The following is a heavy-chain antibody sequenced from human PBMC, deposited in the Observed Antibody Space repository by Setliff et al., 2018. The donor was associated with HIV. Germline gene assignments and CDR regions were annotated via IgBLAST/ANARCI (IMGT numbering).Heavy chain of an antibody. CDR2: IYYSGST. D-gene: IGHD6-13*01. J-gene: IGHJ3*02. CDR3: ARPLIAAAGTDAFDI. V-gene: IGHV4-59*11. CDR1: GGSISSHY. Sequence: ASETLSLTCTVSGGSISSHYWSWIRQPPGKGLEWIGYIYYSGSTNYNPSLKSRVTISVDTSKNQFSLKLSSVTAADTAVYYCARPLIAAAGTDAFDIWGQGTMVTVS.